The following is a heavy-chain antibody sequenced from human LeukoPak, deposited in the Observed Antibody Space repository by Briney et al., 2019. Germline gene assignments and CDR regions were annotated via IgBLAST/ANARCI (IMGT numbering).Heavy chain of an antibody. D-gene: IGHD3-16*01. J-gene: IGHJ4*02. CDR1: GGSISSSSYY. V-gene: IGHV4-39*01. CDR3: ASYVWGSYFGPKRFDY. Sequence: SETLSLTCTVSGGSISSSSYYWGWIRQPPGKRLEWIGSIYYSGSTYYNPSLKSRVTISVDTSKNQFSLKLSSVTAADTAVYYCASYVWGSYFGPKRFDYWGQGTLVTVSS. CDR2: IYYSGST.